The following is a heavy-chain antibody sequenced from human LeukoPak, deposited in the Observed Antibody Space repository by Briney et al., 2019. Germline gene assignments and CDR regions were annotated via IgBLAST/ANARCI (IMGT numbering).Heavy chain of an antibody. CDR1: GFTFSSYA. Sequence: PGGSLRLSCAASGFTFSSYAMSWVCQAPGKGLEWVSAISGSGGSTYYADSVKGRFTISRDNSKNTLYLQMNSLRAEDTAVYYCAKYRHNYYYYGMDVWGQGTTVTVSS. CDR3: AKYRHNYYYYGMDV. J-gene: IGHJ6*02. V-gene: IGHV3-23*01. CDR2: ISGSGGST.